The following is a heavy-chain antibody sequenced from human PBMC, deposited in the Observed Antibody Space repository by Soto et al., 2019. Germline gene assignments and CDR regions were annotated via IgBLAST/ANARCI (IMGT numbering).Heavy chain of an antibody. V-gene: IGHV3-53*01. CDR3: ARGKMATNTGDFDY. D-gene: IGHD5-12*01. CDR1: GFTVSSNY. Sequence: EVQLVESGGGLIQPGGSLRLSCAASGFTVSSNYMSWVRQAPGKGLEWVSVIYSGGSTYYADSVKGRFTISRDNSKNTLYLQMNSLRAEDTVVYYCARGKMATNTGDFDYWGQGTLVTVSS. J-gene: IGHJ4*02. CDR2: IYSGGST.